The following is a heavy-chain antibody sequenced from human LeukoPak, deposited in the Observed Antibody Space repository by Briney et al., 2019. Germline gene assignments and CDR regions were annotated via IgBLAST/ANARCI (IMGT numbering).Heavy chain of an antibody. J-gene: IGHJ4*02. D-gene: IGHD2-8*01. V-gene: IGHV3-23*01. CDR2: ISGSGGST. Sequence: GGSLRLSCTASGGIISSYAMSWVRQAPGKGLEWVSTISGSGGSTYYADSVKGRFTISRDNSKNTVYLQMKSLRADDTAVYHCVYDRSCNNDVGRGDFDYWGQGTLVTVSS. CDR1: GGIISSYA. CDR3: VYDRSCNNDVGRGDFDY.